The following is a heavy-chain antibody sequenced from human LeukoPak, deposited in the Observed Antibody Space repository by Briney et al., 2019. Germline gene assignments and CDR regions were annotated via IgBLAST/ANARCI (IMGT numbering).Heavy chain of an antibody. CDR2: ISWNSGSI. Sequence: GSSLRLSCPASGFTFDDYAMHSVRQAPGKGLEWVSGISWNSGSIGYADSVKVRFTISRDNAKNSLYLQMNSLRAEDTALYYCAKDSYDSSGFASYWSQGTLVTFSS. CDR3: AKDSYDSSGFASY. V-gene: IGHV3-9*01. CDR1: GFTFDDYA. J-gene: IGHJ4*02. D-gene: IGHD3-22*01.